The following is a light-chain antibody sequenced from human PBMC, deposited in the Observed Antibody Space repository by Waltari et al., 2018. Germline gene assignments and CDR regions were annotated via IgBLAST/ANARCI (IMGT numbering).Light chain of an antibody. J-gene: IGKJ4*01. CDR3: QQSYSTPLT. V-gene: IGKV1-39*01. CDR2: AAS. CDR1: QSISSY. Sequence: DIQMTQSPSSLSASVGDRVTITCRASQSISSYLNWYQQKPGMAPELLIYAASSLQSGVPSRFSGSGSGTDFTLTISSLQPEDFATYYCQQSYSTPLTFGGGTKVQI.